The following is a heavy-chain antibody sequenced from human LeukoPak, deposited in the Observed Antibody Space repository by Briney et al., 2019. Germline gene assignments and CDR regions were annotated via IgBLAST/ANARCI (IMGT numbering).Heavy chain of an antibody. CDR2: IIPIFGTA. V-gene: IGHV1-69*06. CDR1: GGTFSSYA. D-gene: IGHD3-10*01. CDR3: ATDFGSLLISDAFDI. J-gene: IGHJ3*02. Sequence: SVKVSCKASGGTFSSYAISWVRQAPGQGLEWMGGIIPIFGTANYAQKFQGRVTITADKSTSTAYMELSSLRSEDTAVYYCATDFGSLLISDAFDIWGQGTVVTVSS.